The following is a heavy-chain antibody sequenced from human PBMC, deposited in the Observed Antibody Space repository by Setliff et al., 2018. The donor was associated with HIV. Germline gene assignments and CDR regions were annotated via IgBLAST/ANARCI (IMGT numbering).Heavy chain of an antibody. CDR1: GYSFTNHY. CDR2: INPAGNPT. D-gene: IGHD5-12*01. CDR3: ARDESRGYSGYDSGSDY. J-gene: IGHJ4*02. V-gene: IGHV1-46*01. Sequence: GASVKVSCKPSGYSFTNHYMHWVRQAPGQGLEWMGIINPAGNPTSYAQKFQGRVTITADKSTSTAYMELSSLRSEDTAVYYCARDESRGYSGYDSGSDYWGQGTLVTVSS.